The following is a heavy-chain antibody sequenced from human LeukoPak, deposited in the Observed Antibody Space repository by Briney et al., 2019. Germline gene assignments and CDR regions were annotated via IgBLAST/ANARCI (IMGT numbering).Heavy chain of an antibody. Sequence: SETLSLTCAVYGGSFSGYYWSWIRQPPGKGLEWIGEINHSGSTNYNPSLKGRVTISVDTSKNQFSLKLSSVTAADTAVYYCARGRHSMVRGVIAEDYWGQGTLVTVSS. CDR3: ARGRHSMVRGVIAEDY. V-gene: IGHV4-34*01. CDR1: GGSFSGYY. J-gene: IGHJ4*02. CDR2: INHSGST. D-gene: IGHD3-10*01.